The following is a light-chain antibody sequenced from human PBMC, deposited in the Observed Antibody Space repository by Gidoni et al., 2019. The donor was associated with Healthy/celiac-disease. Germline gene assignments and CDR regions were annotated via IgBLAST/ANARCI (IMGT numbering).Light chain of an antibody. CDR3: QQYYSTPYT. J-gene: IGKJ2*01. CDR2: WAS. CDR1: QSVLYSSNNKNY. V-gene: IGKV4-1*01. Sequence: DIVVTQSSDPLAVSLGERAPINCKSSQSVLYSSNNKNYLAWYQQKPGQPPKLLIYWASTRESGVPDRFSGSGSGTDFTLTISSLQAEDVAVYYCQQYYSTPYTFGQXTKLEIK.